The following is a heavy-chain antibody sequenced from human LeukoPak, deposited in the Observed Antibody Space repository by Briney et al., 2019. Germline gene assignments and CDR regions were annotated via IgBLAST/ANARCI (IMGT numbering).Heavy chain of an antibody. J-gene: IGHJ3*02. CDR3: VKDRMAYSGDAFDI. D-gene: IGHD2-21*01. CDR2: IRYDGTNK. CDR1: GFTFNRFA. Sequence: GGSLRLSCAASGFTFNRFAMHWVRQAPGKGLEWVAFIRYDGTNKYDADSVEGRFSISRDNSKNTLYLQMNSLRTEDTAVYYRVKDRMAYSGDAFDIWGQGTKVTVSS. V-gene: IGHV3-30*02.